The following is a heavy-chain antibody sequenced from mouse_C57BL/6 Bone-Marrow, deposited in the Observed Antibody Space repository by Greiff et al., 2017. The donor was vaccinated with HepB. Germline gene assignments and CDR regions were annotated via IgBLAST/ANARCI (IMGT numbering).Heavy chain of an antibody. V-gene: IGHV14-1*01. Sequence: VQLQQSGPELARPWASVKISCQAFYTFSRRVHFAIRDTNYYMHWVKQRPEQGLEWIGRIDPEDGDTEYAPKFQGKATMTADTSSNTAYLQLSSLTSEDTAVYYCTTTLDYWGQGTTLTVSS. CDR1: QAFYTFSRRVH. J-gene: IGHJ2*01. CDR3: SEDTAVYYCTTTLDY. CDR2: EQGLEWIG.